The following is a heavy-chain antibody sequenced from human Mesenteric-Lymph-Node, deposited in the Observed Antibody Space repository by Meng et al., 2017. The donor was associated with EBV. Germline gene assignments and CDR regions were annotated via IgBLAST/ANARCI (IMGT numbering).Heavy chain of an antibody. V-gene: IGHV4-34*01. CDR3: ARYGCSGGSCYPYFDY. CDR1: GGSFSGYY. J-gene: IGHJ4*02. Sequence: QRCGAVMSKRSDTLSLTCAVYGGSFSGYYWVWIRQPPGKGLGWMWEINPSGSTNYNSSLKSRVTMSVDTSKNQFSLKLSSVTAADTAVYYCARYGCSGGSCYPYFDYWGQGTLVTVSS. D-gene: IGHD2-15*01. CDR2: INPSGST.